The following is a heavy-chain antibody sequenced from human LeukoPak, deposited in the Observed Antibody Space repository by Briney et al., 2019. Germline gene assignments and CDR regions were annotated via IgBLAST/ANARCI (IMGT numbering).Heavy chain of an antibody. D-gene: IGHD4/OR15-4a*01. CDR2: IYSDNT. V-gene: IGHV3-53*01. CDR3: ARRAGAYSHPYDY. Sequence: GGSLRLSCTVSGFTVSSNSMSWVRQAPGKGLEWVSFIYSDNTHYSDAVKGRVTISRDNAKNTLYLQMNSLRAEDTAVYYCARRAGAYSHPYDYWGQGTLVTVSS. J-gene: IGHJ4*02. CDR1: GFTVSSNS.